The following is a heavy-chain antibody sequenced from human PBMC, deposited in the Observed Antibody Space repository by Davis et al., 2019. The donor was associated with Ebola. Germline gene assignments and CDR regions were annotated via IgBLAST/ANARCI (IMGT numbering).Heavy chain of an antibody. J-gene: IGHJ3*02. Sequence: ASVKVSCKASGYTFNSHGISWVRQAPGQGLEWMAWISAYNGNTNYAQKLQGRVTMTTDTSTSTAYMELRSLRSDDTAVYYCARVVTVGIDAFDIWGQGTMVTVSS. V-gene: IGHV1-18*01. CDR2: ISAYNGNT. D-gene: IGHD4-23*01. CDR1: GYTFNSHG. CDR3: ARVVTVGIDAFDI.